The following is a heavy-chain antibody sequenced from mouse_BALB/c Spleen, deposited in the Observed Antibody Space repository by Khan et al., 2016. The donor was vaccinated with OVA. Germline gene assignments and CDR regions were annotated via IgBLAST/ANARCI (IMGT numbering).Heavy chain of an antibody. D-gene: IGHD2-14*01. CDR1: GYSITSDYA. V-gene: IGHV3-2*02. J-gene: IGHJ4*01. CDR2: ISSSGSA. CDR3: ARSLYYSYGDALDY. Sequence: EVQLQESGPGLVKPSQSLSLTCTVTGYSITSDYAWNWIRQFPGNRLEWMGYISSSGSARYNPSLKSRISITRDTSKNQFFLQLKSVTTEDTATYFCARSLYYSYGDALDYWGRGSSVTVSS.